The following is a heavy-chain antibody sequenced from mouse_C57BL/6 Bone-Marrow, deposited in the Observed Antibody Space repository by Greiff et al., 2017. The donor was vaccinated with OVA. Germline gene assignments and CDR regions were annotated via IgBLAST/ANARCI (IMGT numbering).Heavy chain of an antibody. V-gene: IGHV1-81*01. Sequence: QVTLKVSGAELARPGASVKLSCKASGYTFTSYGISWVKQRTGQGLEWIGEIYPRSGNTYYNEKFKGKATLTADKSSSTAYMELRSLTSEDSAVYFCARHPGTYWGQGTLVTVSA. CDR2: IYPRSGNT. CDR3: ARHPGTY. CDR1: GYTFTSYG. J-gene: IGHJ3*01.